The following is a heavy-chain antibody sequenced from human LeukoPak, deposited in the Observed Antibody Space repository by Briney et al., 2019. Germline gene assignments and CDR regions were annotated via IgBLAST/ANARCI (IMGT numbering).Heavy chain of an antibody. V-gene: IGHV3-30*09. CDR3: ARGGYDFLYGMDV. D-gene: IGHD3-3*01. J-gene: IGHJ6*02. CDR2: ISYDGSNK. CDR1: GFTFSSYA. Sequence: PGGSLRLSCAASGFTFSSYAMHWVRQVPGKGLEWVAVISYDGSNKYYADSVKGRFAISRDNSKNTLSLQMNSLRAEDTAVYYCARGGYDFLYGMDVWGQGTTVTVSS.